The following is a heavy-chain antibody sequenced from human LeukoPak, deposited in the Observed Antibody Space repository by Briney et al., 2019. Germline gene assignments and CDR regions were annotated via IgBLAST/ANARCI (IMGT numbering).Heavy chain of an antibody. CDR2: IYYSGST. Sequence: SQTLSLTCTVSGGSISSGGYYWSWIRQHPGKGLEWIGYIYYSGSTYYNPSLKSRVTISVDTSKNQFSLKLSSVTAADTAVYYCARGRIAAAGTVDYWGQGTLVTVSS. J-gene: IGHJ4*02. CDR3: ARGRIAAAGTVDY. V-gene: IGHV4-31*03. CDR1: GGSISSGGYY. D-gene: IGHD6-13*01.